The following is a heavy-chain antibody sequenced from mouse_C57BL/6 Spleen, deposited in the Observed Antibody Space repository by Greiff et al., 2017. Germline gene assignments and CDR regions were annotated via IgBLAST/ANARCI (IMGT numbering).Heavy chain of an antibody. CDR2: IYPGDGDT. CDR3: ARLNRNSYYFDY. Sequence: VQLVESGAELVKPGASVKISCKASGYAFSSYWMNWVKQRPGKGLEWIGQIYPGDGDTNYNGKFKGKATLTADKSSSTAYMQLSSLTSEDSAVYFCARLNRNSYYFDYWGQGTTLTVSS. D-gene: IGHD2-1*01. V-gene: IGHV1-80*01. CDR1: GYAFSSYW. J-gene: IGHJ2*01.